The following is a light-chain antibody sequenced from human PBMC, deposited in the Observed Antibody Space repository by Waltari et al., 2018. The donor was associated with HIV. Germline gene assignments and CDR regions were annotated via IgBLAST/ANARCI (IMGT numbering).Light chain of an antibody. V-gene: IGLV2-14*01. Sequence: QSALTQPASVSGSPGQSITIPCTGTSSDVGGHHYVFWYQQHPGKAPKLMIYEVSNRPSGVSNRFSGSKSGNTASLTISGLQAEDEADYYCSSYTTSSSTLPFGGGTKLTVL. CDR3: SSYTTSSSTLP. CDR2: EVS. J-gene: IGLJ2*01. CDR1: SSDVGGHHY.